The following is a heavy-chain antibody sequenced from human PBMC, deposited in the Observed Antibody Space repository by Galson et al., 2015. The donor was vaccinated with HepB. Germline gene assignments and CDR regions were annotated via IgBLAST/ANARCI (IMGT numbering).Heavy chain of an antibody. Sequence: LSLTCAVSVNSLRDGQWWSWVRQPPGKGLEWIGEVYVTGSTNYDPSLKSRVTISVDKFKEEVSLTLKSVTAADTAVYFCALGSDYKWGYWGQGTLLTVSS. D-gene: IGHD3-10*01. CDR1: VNSLRDGQW. V-gene: IGHV4-4*01. J-gene: IGHJ4*02. CDR2: VYVTGST. CDR3: ALGSDYKWGY.